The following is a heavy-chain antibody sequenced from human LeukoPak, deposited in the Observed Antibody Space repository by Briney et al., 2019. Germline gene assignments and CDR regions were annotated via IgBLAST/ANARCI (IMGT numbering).Heavy chain of an antibody. J-gene: IGHJ4*02. Sequence: GGSLGLSCAASGFSFRDYWMSWVRQAPRKGLEWVADIEPDGSGKTYVDSVKGRFTISRDNAQQSLYLQMDTLTAEDTAVYYCVTSWVRQQRDFWGQGTLVTVSS. CDR2: IEPDGSGK. CDR1: GFSFRDYW. V-gene: IGHV3-7*01. CDR3: VTSWVRQQRDF. D-gene: IGHD3-10*01.